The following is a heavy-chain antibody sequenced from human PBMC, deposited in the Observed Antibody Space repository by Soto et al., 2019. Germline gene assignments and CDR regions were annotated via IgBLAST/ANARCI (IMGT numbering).Heavy chain of an antibody. CDR1: GYSFAGYW. J-gene: IGHJ4*02. CDR2: IDPSDSQA. Sequence: GESLKISCKGSGYSFAGYWIAWVRQKPGKGLEWMGRIDPSDSQAYYSPSFRGHVTISATKSITTVFLQWSSLRASGTAMYYCARQIYDSDTGPNFQYYFDSWGQGTPVTVSS. D-gene: IGHD3-22*01. V-gene: IGHV5-10-1*01. CDR3: ARQIYDSDTGPNFQYYFDS.